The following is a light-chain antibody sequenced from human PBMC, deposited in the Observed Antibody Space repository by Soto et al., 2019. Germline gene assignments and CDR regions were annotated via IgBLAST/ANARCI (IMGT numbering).Light chain of an antibody. CDR2: QDS. V-gene: IGLV3-1*01. J-gene: IGLJ2*01. CDR3: QAWDRSTVV. Sequence: SYELTQPPSVSVSPGQTASITCSGDKSGDKYACWYQQQPGQSPVLVIYQDSKRPSGIPERFSGSNSGNTATLTISGTQAMDEADYYCQAWDRSTVVFGGGTKLTAL. CDR1: KSGDKY.